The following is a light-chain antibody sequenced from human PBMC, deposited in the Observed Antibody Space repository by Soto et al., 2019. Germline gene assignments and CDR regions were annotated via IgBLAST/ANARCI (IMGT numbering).Light chain of an antibody. Sequence: DVVMTQSPLSLPVTLGQPASISCRSSQSLVYSDGNAYLSWFQQRPGQSPRHLIYKASNRDSGVPDRFSGSGSGTDFTLQINRVEAEDVGIYYCMQGTHWPPTFGRGTRVEI. CDR3: MQGTHWPPT. CDR1: QSLVYSDGNAY. CDR2: KAS. J-gene: IGKJ1*01. V-gene: IGKV2-30*01.